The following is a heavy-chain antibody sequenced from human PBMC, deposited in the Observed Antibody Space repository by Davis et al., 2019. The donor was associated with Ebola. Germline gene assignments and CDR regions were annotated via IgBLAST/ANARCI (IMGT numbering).Heavy chain of an antibody. Sequence: ASVKVSCKTFRYTFTSYGITWVRQAPGQGLEWMGWISAYNGKTSSAQTFQDRVTMTTDTSTTTAYMELRRLTSDDTAVYYCARVSSWVGGGDSSVPWGQGTLVTVSS. D-gene: IGHD3-10*01. CDR2: ISAYNGKT. CDR1: RYTFTSYG. CDR3: ARVSSWVGGGDSSVP. V-gene: IGHV1-18*01. J-gene: IGHJ5*02.